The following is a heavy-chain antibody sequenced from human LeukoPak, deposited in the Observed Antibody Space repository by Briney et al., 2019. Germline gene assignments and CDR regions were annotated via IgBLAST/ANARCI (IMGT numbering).Heavy chain of an antibody. CDR1: GGSISSGGYY. D-gene: IGHD2-15*01. J-gene: IGHJ5*02. V-gene: IGHV4-31*03. Sequence: SETLSLTCTVSGGSISSGGYYWSWIRQHPGKGLEWIGYIYYSGSTYYNPSLKSRVTISVDTSKNQFSLKLSSVTAADTAVYYCARVRKKYCSGGSCYSNWFDPWGQGALVTVSS. CDR2: IYYSGST. CDR3: ARVRKKYCSGGSCYSNWFDP.